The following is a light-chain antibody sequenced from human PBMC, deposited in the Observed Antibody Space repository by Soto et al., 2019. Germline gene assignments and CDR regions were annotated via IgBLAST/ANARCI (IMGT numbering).Light chain of an antibody. V-gene: IGKV3-15*01. Sequence: EIAMTQSPATLSVSPGERATLSCRASQSVSSNLAWYQQKPGQSPRLLIYGASTRATGIPDRISGSGSGTEFTLTISSLQSEDFAVYYCQQYIDWPWTFGQETKLEIK. CDR2: GAS. J-gene: IGKJ2*01. CDR1: QSVSSN. CDR3: QQYIDWPWT.